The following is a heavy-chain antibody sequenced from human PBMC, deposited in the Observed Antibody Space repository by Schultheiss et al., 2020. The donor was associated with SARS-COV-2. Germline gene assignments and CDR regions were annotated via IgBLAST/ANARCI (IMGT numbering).Heavy chain of an antibody. CDR1: GFTFSSYG. J-gene: IGHJ4*02. CDR3: ARDRTGTAMVGY. Sequence: GGSLRLSCAASGFTFSSYGMHWVRQAPGKGLEWVAVIWYDGSNKYYADSVKGRFTISRDNSKNTLYLQMNSLRAEDTAVYYCARDRTGTAMVGYWGQGTLVTVSS. D-gene: IGHD5-18*01. V-gene: IGHV3-33*01. CDR2: IWYDGSNK.